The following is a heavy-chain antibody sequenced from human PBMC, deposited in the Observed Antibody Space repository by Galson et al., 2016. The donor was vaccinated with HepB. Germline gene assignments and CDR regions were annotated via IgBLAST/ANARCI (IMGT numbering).Heavy chain of an antibody. J-gene: IGHJ6*02. D-gene: IGHD3-22*01. CDR1: GFSFNNYA. CDR3: AKDRRYYDSSGYFWEGYYYDGMDV. CDR2: ISGSGGST. V-gene: IGHV3-23*01. Sequence: SLRLSCAASGFSFNNYAMSWVRQAPGKGLEWVSGISGSGGSTYSADSVKGRFTISRDNSKNTLYLQMNSLRPEDTAVYYCAKDRRYYDSSGYFWEGYYYDGMDVWGQGTTVTVSS.